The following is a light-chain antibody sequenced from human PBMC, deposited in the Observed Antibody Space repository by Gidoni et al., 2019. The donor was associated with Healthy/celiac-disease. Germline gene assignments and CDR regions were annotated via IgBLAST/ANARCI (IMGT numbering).Light chain of an antibody. Sequence: DIQMTQSPSTLSASVGDRVTITCRASQSISSGLAWYQQKPGKAPKLLIYDASSLESGVPSRFSGSGSGTEFTLTISSLQPDDFATYYCQQYNSYSYTFXQXTKLEIK. CDR1: QSISSG. CDR2: DAS. CDR3: QQYNSYSYT. J-gene: IGKJ2*01. V-gene: IGKV1-5*01.